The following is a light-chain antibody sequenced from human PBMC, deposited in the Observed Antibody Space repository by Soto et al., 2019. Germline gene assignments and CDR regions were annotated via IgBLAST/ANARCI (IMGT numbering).Light chain of an antibody. Sequence: DIQMTQSPSSLSASVGDRVSITCRPSQRIDNYLNWYQQKPGKAPTLLIHAISTFASGVPSRFSGSGSGTDFTLTIDSLQTDDFATDYGQQTYIPPYTFGQGTKLE. CDR3: QQTYIPPYT. V-gene: IGKV1-39*01. J-gene: IGKJ2*01. CDR2: AIS. CDR1: QRIDNY.